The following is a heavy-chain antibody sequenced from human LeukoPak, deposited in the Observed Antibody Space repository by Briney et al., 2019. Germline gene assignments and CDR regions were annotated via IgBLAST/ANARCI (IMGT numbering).Heavy chain of an antibody. CDR2: IWYDGSNR. Sequence: PGGSLRLSCATSGFIFNSYAMHWLRQAPDMGLEWVAVIWYDGSNRNYGDSVKGRFTISRDNSENTLYLQMNSLRAEDTAVYYCAKGGSGYLTSYYYYMDVWGKGTTVTVSS. V-gene: IGHV3-33*06. J-gene: IGHJ6*03. CDR1: GFIFNSYA. D-gene: IGHD3-3*01. CDR3: AKGGSGYLTSYYYYMDV.